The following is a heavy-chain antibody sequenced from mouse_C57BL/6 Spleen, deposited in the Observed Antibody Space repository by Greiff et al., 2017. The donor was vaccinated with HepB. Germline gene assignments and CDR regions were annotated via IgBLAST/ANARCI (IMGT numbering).Heavy chain of an antibody. V-gene: IGHV1-80*01. D-gene: IGHD2-1*01. CDR1: GYAFSSYW. J-gene: IGHJ2*01. CDR2: IYPGDGDT. CDR3: ARGNFYYFDY. Sequence: VQLQQSGAELVKPGASVKISCKASGYAFSSYWMNWVKQRPGKGLEWIGQIYPGDGDTNYNGKFKGKATLTADKSSSTASMQLSSLTSEDSAGYFCARGNFYYFDYWGQGTTLTVSS.